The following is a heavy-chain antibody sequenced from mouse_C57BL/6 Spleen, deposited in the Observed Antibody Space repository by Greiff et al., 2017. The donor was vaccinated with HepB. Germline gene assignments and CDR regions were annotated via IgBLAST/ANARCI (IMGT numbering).Heavy chain of an antibody. D-gene: IGHD2-4*01. CDR3: ARDDYDGGYAMDD. Sequence: EVQLVESGGGLVKPGGSLKLSCAASGFTFSDYGMHWVRQAPEKGLEWVAYISSGSGTIYYADTVKGRFTISRDNAKNTLFLQLTSLRSEDTAMYYCARDDYDGGYAMDDWGQGTSATVSS. V-gene: IGHV5-17*01. CDR1: GFTFSDYG. CDR2: ISSGSGTI. J-gene: IGHJ4*01.